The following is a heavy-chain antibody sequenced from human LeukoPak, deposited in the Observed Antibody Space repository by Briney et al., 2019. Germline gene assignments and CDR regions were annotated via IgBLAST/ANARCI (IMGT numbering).Heavy chain of an antibody. CDR2: IASDGSST. J-gene: IGHJ4*02. V-gene: IGHV3-74*01. CDR3: ARGRPHGNDY. D-gene: IGHD4-23*01. CDR1: GFTFNIYA. Sequence: GGSLRLSCAASGFTFNIYAMTWVRLAPGKGLVWVSRIASDGSSTTYADSVKGRFSISRDNAKNTLYLQMNSLRVEDTAVYYCARGRPHGNDYWGQGTLVTVSS.